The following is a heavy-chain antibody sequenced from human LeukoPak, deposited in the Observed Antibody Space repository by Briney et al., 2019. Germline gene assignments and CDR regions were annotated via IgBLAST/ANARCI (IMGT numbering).Heavy chain of an antibody. CDR1: GFTFSSYA. Sequence: PGGSLRLSCAASGFTFSSYAMNWVRQAPGKGLEWMGFINPSGGSTNYAQKFQGRVTMTRDMSTSTVYMELSSLRSEDTAVYYCARAGYDFWSGYSTNFDYWGQGTLVTVSS. J-gene: IGHJ4*02. CDR2: INPSGGST. CDR3: ARAGYDFWSGYSTNFDY. V-gene: IGHV1-46*01. D-gene: IGHD3-3*01.